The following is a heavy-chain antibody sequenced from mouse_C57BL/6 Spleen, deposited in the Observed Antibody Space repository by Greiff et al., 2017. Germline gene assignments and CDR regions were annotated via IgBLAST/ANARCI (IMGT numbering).Heavy chain of an antibody. CDR3: ARTPDYYYDSRDWYFDV. Sequence: EVILVESGGGLVKPGGSLKLSCAASGFTFSGYGMHWVRQTPEKGLEWVAYISIGSSTVYYADTVKGRFTISRDNAKNTLFLQLTSLKSADTARYYCARTPDYYYDSRDWYFDVWGTGTTVTVSS. CDR2: ISIGSSTV. V-gene: IGHV5-17*01. D-gene: IGHD1-1*01. J-gene: IGHJ1*03. CDR1: GFTFSGYG.